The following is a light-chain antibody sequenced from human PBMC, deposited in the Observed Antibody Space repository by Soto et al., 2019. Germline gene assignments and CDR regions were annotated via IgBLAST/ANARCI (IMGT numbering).Light chain of an antibody. J-gene: IGKJ5*01. CDR1: QSVRSN. Sequence: VLTQSPGTLSLSPGERATLSCRASQSVRSNLAWYQHKPGQAPRLLIYDGSTRALGIPARFSGSESGTEFTLTISSLQSEDFAVYFCQQYDDWPITFGQGTRLEIK. V-gene: IGKV3-15*01. CDR3: QQYDDWPIT. CDR2: DGS.